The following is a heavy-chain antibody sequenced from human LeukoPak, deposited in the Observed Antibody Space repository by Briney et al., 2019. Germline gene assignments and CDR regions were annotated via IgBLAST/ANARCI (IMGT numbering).Heavy chain of an antibody. J-gene: IGHJ4*02. Sequence: SVKVSCKASGGTFSSYAISWVRQAPGQGLEWMGGIIPIFGTANYAQKFQGRVTITADESTSTAYMELSSLRSEDTAVYYCARAKRIYYDSSGYWDYFDYWGQGTLVTVSS. CDR1: GGTFSSYA. CDR2: IIPIFGTA. CDR3: ARAKRIYYDSSGYWDYFDY. D-gene: IGHD3-22*01. V-gene: IGHV1-69*13.